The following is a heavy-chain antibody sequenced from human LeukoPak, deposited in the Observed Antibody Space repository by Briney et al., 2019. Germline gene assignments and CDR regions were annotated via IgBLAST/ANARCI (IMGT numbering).Heavy chain of an antibody. Sequence: ASVKVSCKVSGYTLTELSMHWVRQAPGKGLEWMGGFDPEDGETIYAQKFQGRVTMTEDTSTDAAYMELSSLRSEDTAVYYCATDTYCSSTSCPGYWGQGTLVTVSS. CDR1: GYTLTELS. J-gene: IGHJ4*02. CDR3: ATDTYCSSTSCPGY. D-gene: IGHD2-2*01. CDR2: FDPEDGET. V-gene: IGHV1-24*01.